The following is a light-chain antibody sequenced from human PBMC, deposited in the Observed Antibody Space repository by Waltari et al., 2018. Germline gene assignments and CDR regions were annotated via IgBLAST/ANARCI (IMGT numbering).Light chain of an antibody. CDR1: QSVSRY. J-gene: IGKJ4*01. Sequence: EIVLTQSPATLSLSPGERATPSSRASQSVSRYLAWYQQKPGQAPRLLIYDASNRATGIPARFSGSGSGTDFTLTISSLEPEDFAVYYCQQRSNWPRLTFGGGTKVEIK. CDR3: QQRSNWPRLT. V-gene: IGKV3-11*01. CDR2: DAS.